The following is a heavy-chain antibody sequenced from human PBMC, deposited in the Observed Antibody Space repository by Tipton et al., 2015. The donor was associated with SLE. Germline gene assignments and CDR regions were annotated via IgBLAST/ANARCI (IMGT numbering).Heavy chain of an antibody. CDR3: ARAEIAIDY. CDR2: ISYDGSNK. Sequence: SLRLSCAASGFTFSSYWMSWVRQAPGKGLEWVAVISYDGSNKYYADSVKGRFTISRDNSKNTLYLQLNSLRAEDTSVYYCARAEIAIDYWGQGTLVTVSS. J-gene: IGHJ4*02. V-gene: IGHV3-30*03. D-gene: IGHD5-24*01. CDR1: GFTFSSYW.